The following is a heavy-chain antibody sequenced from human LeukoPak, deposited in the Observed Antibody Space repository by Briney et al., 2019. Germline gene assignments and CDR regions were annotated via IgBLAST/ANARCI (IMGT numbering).Heavy chain of an antibody. J-gene: IGHJ6*03. CDR2: IYYSGST. CDR1: GGSVSSSRYY. Sequence: PSETLSLTCTVSGGSVSSSRYYWGWIRQPPGKGLEWLGTIYYSGSTYYNPSLKSRVTISVDTSKNQFSLKLSSVTAADTAVYYCARHHYGSSGYYSSHFYYYMDVWGKGTTVTVSS. D-gene: IGHD3-22*01. V-gene: IGHV4-39*01. CDR3: ARHHYGSSGYYSSHFYYYMDV.